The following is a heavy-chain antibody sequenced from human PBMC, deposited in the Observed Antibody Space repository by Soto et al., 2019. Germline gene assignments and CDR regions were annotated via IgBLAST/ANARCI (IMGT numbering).Heavy chain of an antibody. V-gene: IGHV3-30*03. CDR3: AREKNSGYYRTVDF. CDR1: GFTLDGHS. Sequence: QVQLVASGGGVVQPGRSLSLSCAASGFTLDGHSLHWVRQAPGRGLEWVAVVTYDGTERHYPDSVRGRFTISRDTSKNTFYLQMNSLRIEDTAMYYCAREKNSGYYRTVDFWGQGTLVVVSS. J-gene: IGHJ4*02. CDR2: VTYDGTER. D-gene: IGHD3-10*01.